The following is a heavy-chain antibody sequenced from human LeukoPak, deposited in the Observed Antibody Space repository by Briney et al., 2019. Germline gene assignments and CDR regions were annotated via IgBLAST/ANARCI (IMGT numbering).Heavy chain of an antibody. J-gene: IGHJ6*03. Sequence: VAAVKVSCMASGYTFTSYYVHWVRQAPRQGLKRMGIINPIGGSTRHAQKFQGRVTMTRDMSASKVYMELSGLRSEDTAVYYCARDSAIGNLDWLFSMGYYYYMDVWGKATTVTVSS. CDR3: ARDSAIGNLDWLFSMGYYYYMDV. CDR1: GYTFTSYY. D-gene: IGHD3-9*01. CDR2: INPIGGST. V-gene: IGHV1-46*01.